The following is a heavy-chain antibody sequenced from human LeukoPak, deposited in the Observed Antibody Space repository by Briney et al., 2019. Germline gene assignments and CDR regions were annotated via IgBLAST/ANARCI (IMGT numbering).Heavy chain of an antibody. J-gene: IGHJ5*02. D-gene: IGHD3-3*01. CDR1: GGSISSGSYY. Sequence: SETLSLTCTVSGGSISSGSYYWSWIRQPAGKGLEWIGRIYTSGSTNYNPSLKGRVTISVDTSKNQFSLKLNSVTAADTAVYYCARGSTILRFDPWGQGTLVTVSS. V-gene: IGHV4-61*02. CDR3: ARGSTILRFDP. CDR2: IYTSGST.